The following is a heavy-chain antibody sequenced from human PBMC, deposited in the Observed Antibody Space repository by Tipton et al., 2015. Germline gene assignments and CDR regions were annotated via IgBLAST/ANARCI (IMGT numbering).Heavy chain of an antibody. CDR2: IYYSGSA. CDR3: AKRRIAAGYVDS. Sequence: TLSLTCTVSGGSLSSFYWSWIRQPPGKGLEWIEYIYYSGSAYYNPSLKSRVTISVDTSKNQFSLTLSSMTAADTTVYYCAKRRIAAGYVDSWGQGTLVTVSS. J-gene: IGHJ4*02. V-gene: IGHV4-59*04. CDR1: GGSLSSFY. D-gene: IGHD6-13*01.